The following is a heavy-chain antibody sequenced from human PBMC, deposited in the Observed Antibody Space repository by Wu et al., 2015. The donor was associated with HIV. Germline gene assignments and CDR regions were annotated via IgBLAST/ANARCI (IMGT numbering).Heavy chain of an antibody. Sequence: QVQLVQSGAEVKKPGASAKVSCKASGYNFTKYGISWVRQAPGQGLEWMGWISGYNGKTSYAQKFQDRVTMTTDTSTTTVYMELRSLRSDDTAMYYCARTTLYDRTGSYYGFDYWGQGTLVTVSS. V-gene: IGHV1-18*01. CDR3: ARTTLYDRTGSYYGFDY. CDR1: GYNFTKYG. CDR2: ISGYNGKT. D-gene: IGHD3-22*01. J-gene: IGHJ4*02.